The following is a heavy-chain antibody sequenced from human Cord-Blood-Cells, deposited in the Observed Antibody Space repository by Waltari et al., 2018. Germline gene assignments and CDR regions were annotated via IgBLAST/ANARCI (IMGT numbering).Heavy chain of an antibody. CDR2: T. J-gene: IGHJ4*02. V-gene: IGHV4-59*01. CDR3: ASAYCSSTSCYFDY. Sequence: TNYNPSLKSPVNIPVDTSKNQFSLKLSSVTAADTAVYYCASAYCSSTSCYFDYWGQGTLVTVSS. D-gene: IGHD2-2*01.